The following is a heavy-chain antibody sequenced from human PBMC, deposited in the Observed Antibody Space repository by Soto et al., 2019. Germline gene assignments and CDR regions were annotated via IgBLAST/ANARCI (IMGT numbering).Heavy chain of an antibody. CDR1: GFTFGVFS. Sequence: EVQVVESGGDLVQPGGSLRLSCAASGFTFGVFSMNWVRQAPGKGLVWVSYISGDSNEMDYADSVKGRFTISRDNSENSLYLQMDSLSDEDTAVYYCVGDGVGAYPGGAFDIWGQGTVVTVSS. CDR2: ISGDSNEM. CDR3: VGDGVGAYPGGAFDI. D-gene: IGHD3-16*01. V-gene: IGHV3-48*02. J-gene: IGHJ3*02.